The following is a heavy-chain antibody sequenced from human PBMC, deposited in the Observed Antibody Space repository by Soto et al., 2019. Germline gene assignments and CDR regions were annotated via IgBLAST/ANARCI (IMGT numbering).Heavy chain of an antibody. CDR1: VFTFSSSG. V-gene: IGHV3-30*03. CDR2: IAYDGSKT. CDR3: ARWVGGSMFDNSGKYDS. J-gene: IGHJ5*01. D-gene: IGHD3-22*01. Sequence: ESGGGVVQPGRSLRLTCAASVFTFSSSGMHWVRQAPGKGLEWVALIAYDGSKTYYGDSVRGRFTISRDNSENTLFLQMNSLRAEDTAVYYCARWVGGSMFDNSGKYDSWGQGTLVTVSS.